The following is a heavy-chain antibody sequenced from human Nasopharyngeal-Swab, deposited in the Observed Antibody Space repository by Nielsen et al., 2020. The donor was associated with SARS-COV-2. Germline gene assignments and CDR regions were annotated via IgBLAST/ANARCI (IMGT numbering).Heavy chain of an antibody. CDR1: GFTFDDYA. Sequence: LSLTCAASGFTFDDYAMHWVRQAPGKSLEWVSGISWNSGSIGYADSVKGRFTISRDNAKNSLYLQMNSLRAEDTALYYCARGFDYWGQGTLVTVSS. V-gene: IGHV3-9*01. CDR3: ARGFDY. CDR2: ISWNSGSI. J-gene: IGHJ4*02.